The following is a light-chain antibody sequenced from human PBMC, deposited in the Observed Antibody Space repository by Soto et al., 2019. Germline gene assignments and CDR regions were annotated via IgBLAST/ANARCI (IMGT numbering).Light chain of an antibody. CDR3: QHYKDYSWT. CDR2: KTS. J-gene: IGKJ1*01. V-gene: IGKV1-5*03. Sequence: DIHMTQSPSTLSASVGDRVTITCRASQSISLWVAWYQQKPGRAPNLLIYKTSSLETGVPSRFRGSGSGKEFTLTISSLQPDDFATYYCQHYKDYSWTFGQGTKVEVK. CDR1: QSISLW.